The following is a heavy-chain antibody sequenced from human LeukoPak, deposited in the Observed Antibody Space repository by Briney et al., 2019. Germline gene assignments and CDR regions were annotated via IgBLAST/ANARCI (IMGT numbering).Heavy chain of an antibody. V-gene: IGHV6-1*01. Sequence: SQTLSLTCAISGDSVSSKSAAWNWIRQSPSRGLEWLGRTYYRSKWYNDYAVSVKSRITINPDTSKNQFSLQLSSVTPEDTAVCFCARTTFTTFVNWFDPWGQETQVTVSS. CDR1: GDSVSSKSAA. CDR3: ARTTFTTFVNWFDP. J-gene: IGHJ5*02. CDR2: TYYRSKWYN. D-gene: IGHD3-16*01.